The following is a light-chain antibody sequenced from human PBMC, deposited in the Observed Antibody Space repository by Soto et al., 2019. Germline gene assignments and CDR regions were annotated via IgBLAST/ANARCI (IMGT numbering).Light chain of an antibody. CDR2: DVS. Sequence: DMQMTQSPSSLSASVGYIVTITFRASQRVSAFLNWYQQKPGEAPKLLIFDVSVLESGVPSRFSASGSETDFTLSITSLQPEDFATYYCQQTYSPPLTFGPGTKVDI. J-gene: IGKJ3*01. V-gene: IGKV1-39*01. CDR1: QRVSAF. CDR3: QQTYSPPLT.